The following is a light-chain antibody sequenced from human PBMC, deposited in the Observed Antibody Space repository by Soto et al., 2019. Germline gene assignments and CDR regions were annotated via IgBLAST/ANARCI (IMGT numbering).Light chain of an antibody. CDR2: DVW. CDR3: SSYTADMTYV. Sequence: QSVLTQPASVSGYPGQSITIYCIGTGSDIGGYNYVSWYQQHPGKAPTLMIYDVWARPLGVSHRFSGSKSGNTASLTISGLQGDDEADYYCSSYTADMTYVFGTGTKVTVL. CDR1: GSDIGGYNY. J-gene: IGLJ1*01. V-gene: IGLV2-14*03.